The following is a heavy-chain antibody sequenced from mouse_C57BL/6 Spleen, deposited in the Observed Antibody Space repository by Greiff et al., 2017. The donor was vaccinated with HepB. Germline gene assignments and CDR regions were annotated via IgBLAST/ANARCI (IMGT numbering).Heavy chain of an antibody. D-gene: IGHD1-1*01. CDR3: ARSRITTVVATPFDY. V-gene: IGHV1-9*01. CDR2: ILPGSGST. J-gene: IGHJ2*01. Sequence: VKLVESGAELVRPGASVKLSCTASGFNIKDDYMHWVKQRPGHGLEWIGEILPGSGSTNYNEKFKGKATFTADTSSNTAYMQLSSLTTEDSAIYYCARSRITTVVATPFDYWGQGTTLTVSS. CDR1: GFNIKDDY.